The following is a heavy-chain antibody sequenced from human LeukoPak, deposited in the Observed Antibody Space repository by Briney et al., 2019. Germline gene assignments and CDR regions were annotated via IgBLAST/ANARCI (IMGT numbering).Heavy chain of an antibody. V-gene: IGHV1-69*05. CDR2: IIPIFGTA. Sequence: VASAKVSCKASGGTFSSYAISWVRQAPGQWLEWMGGIIPIFGTANYAQKFQGRVTITTDESTSTAYMELSSLRSEDTAVYYCASRVTVAGRGYFDYWGQGALVTVSS. J-gene: IGHJ4*02. CDR3: ASRVTVAGRGYFDY. D-gene: IGHD6-19*01. CDR1: GGTFSSYA.